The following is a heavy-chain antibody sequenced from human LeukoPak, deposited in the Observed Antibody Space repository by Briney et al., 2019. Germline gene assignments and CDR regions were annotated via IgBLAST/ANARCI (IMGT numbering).Heavy chain of an antibody. CDR2: IKQDGSEK. Sequence: GGSLRLSCAASGFTFSSYWMSWVRQAPGKGLEWVANIKQDGSEKYYVDSVKGRFTISRDNAKDSLYLQMNSLRAEDTAAYYCARDRYQLLSRVGAFDIWGQGTMVTVSS. CDR3: ARDRYQLLSRVGAFDI. D-gene: IGHD2-2*01. V-gene: IGHV3-7*03. J-gene: IGHJ3*02. CDR1: GFTFSSYW.